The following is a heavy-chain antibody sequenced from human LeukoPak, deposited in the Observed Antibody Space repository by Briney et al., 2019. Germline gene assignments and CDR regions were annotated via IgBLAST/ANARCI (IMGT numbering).Heavy chain of an antibody. CDR3: AREIWFGELEGDY. V-gene: IGHV3-21*01. CDR1: GFTFSSYS. CDR2: ISSSSSYI. J-gene: IGHJ4*02. Sequence: GGSLRLSCAASGFTFSSYSMNWVRQAPGKGLEWVSSISSSSSYIYYADSVKGRFTISRDNAKNSLYLQMNSLRAEDTAAYYCAREIWFGELEGDYWGQGTLVTVSS. D-gene: IGHD3-10*01.